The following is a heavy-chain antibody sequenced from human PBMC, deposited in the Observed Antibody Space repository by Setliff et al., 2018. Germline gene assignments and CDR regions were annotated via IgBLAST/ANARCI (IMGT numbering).Heavy chain of an antibody. Sequence: SETLSLTCTVSGGSISSYYWGWIRQPPGKGLEWIGSIYYSGSTYYNPSLKSRVTISVDTSKNQFSLKLSSVTAADTAVYYCARQGIAAAGTEGNFDYWGQGTLVTVSS. CDR1: GGSISSYY. D-gene: IGHD6-13*01. J-gene: IGHJ4*02. CDR3: ARQGIAAAGTEGNFDY. V-gene: IGHV4-39*01. CDR2: IYYSGST.